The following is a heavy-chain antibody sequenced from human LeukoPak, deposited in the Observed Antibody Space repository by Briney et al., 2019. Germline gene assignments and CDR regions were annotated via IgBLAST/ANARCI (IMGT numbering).Heavy chain of an antibody. CDR1: GFTFSSYA. J-gene: IGHJ4*02. V-gene: IGHV3-23*01. CDR2: ISGSGGST. CDR3: AKDCSSTSCYFMAGDY. D-gene: IGHD2-2*01. Sequence: GGSLRLSCAASGFTFSSYAMSWVRQAPGKGLEWVSAISGSGGSTYYADSVKGRFTISRDNSKNTLYLQMNSLRAEDTAVYYCAKDCSSTSCYFMAGDYWGQGTLVTVSS.